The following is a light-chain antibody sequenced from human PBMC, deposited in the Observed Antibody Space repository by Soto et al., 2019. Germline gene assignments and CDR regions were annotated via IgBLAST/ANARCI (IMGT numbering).Light chain of an antibody. CDR3: QQYNNWPAIT. CDR2: AAS. V-gene: IGKV1-9*01. J-gene: IGKJ5*01. Sequence: DIQLTQSPSFLSASVGDRVTITCLASQGISSFLAWYQQKPGKAPKLLIYAASTLQSGVPSRFSGGGSGTEFTLPISSLQSEDFAVYYCQQYNNWPAITFGQGTRLEIK. CDR1: QGISSF.